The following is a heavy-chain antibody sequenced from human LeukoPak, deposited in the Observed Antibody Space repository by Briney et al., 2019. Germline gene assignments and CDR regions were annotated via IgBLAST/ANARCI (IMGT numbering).Heavy chain of an antibody. J-gene: IGHJ6*03. CDR3: ARVDTESGASYYYYYYMDV. CDR2: INTNTGNP. V-gene: IGHV7-4-1*02. CDR1: GYTFTSYA. Sequence: ASVKVSCKASGYTFTSYAMNWVRQAPGQGLEWMGWINTNTGNPTYAQGSTGRFVFSLDTSVSTAYLQISSLKAEDTAVYYCARVDTESGASYYYYYYMDVWGKGTTVTVSS. D-gene: IGHD5-18*01.